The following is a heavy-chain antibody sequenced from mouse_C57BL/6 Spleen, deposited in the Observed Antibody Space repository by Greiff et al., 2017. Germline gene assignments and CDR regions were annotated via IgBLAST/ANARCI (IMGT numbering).Heavy chain of an antibody. J-gene: IGHJ2*01. CDR1: GFTFSSYT. CDR2: ISAGGGNT. Sequence: EVMLLESGAGLVKPGASLKFSCAASGFTFSSYTMYWVRQTPEKRLEWVGTISAGGGNTNYPESLKGQFTISRDNAKNTLYLQMSSLTSEDTALYYCARHKILDYWGQGTTLTVSS. V-gene: IGHV5-9*01. CDR3: ARHKILDY.